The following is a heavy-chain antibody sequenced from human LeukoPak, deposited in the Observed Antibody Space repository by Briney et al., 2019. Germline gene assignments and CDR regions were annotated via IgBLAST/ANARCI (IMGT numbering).Heavy chain of an antibody. CDR1: GYTFTGYD. J-gene: IGHJ4*02. Sequence: ASVKVSCKASGYTFTGYDMHWVRQAPGQGLEWMGWINPNSGGTNYAQKFRGRVTMTRDTSISTAYMELSRLRSDDTAVYYCAREDDYDSTGYSDYWGQGTLVTVSS. D-gene: IGHD3-22*01. CDR3: AREDDYDSTGYSDY. V-gene: IGHV1-2*02. CDR2: INPNSGGT.